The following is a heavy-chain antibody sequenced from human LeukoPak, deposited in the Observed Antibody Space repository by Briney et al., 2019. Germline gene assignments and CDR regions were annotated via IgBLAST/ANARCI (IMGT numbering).Heavy chain of an antibody. D-gene: IGHD6-13*01. Sequence: PGGSLRLSCAASGFTFSSYSMNWVRQAPGKGLEGVSSISSSSSYIYYADSVKGRFTISRDNAKNSLYLQMNSLRAEDTAVYYCARWGYSSSSGDADYWGQGTLVTVSS. CDR3: ARWGYSSSSGDADY. J-gene: IGHJ4*02. CDR2: ISSSSSYI. CDR1: GFTFSSYS. V-gene: IGHV3-21*01.